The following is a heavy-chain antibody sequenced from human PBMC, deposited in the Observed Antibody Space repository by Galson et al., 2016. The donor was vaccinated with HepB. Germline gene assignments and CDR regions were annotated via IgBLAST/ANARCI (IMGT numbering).Heavy chain of an antibody. J-gene: IGHJ4*02. CDR2: VSRSSAYI. D-gene: IGHD4-17*01. CDR3: ARVPPGASDYGADYFAP. Sequence: SLRLSCAASGFTFSDYCMNWVRQAPGKGLEWVASVSRSSAYIHYADSVRGRFTISRDNAKNSLYLQMSSLTADDTAVYYCARVPPGASDYGADYFAPWGQGTLVTVSS. CDR1: GFTFSDYC. V-gene: IGHV3-21*01.